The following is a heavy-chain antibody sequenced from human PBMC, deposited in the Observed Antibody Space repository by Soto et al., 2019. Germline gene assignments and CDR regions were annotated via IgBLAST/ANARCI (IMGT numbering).Heavy chain of an antibody. V-gene: IGHV3-21*01. J-gene: IGHJ4*02. CDR3: ARDAGGLPDY. D-gene: IGHD2-8*02. CDR1: GFTFSSYS. CDR2: ISSSSSYI. Sequence: GGSLRLSCAASGFTFSSYSMNWVRQAPGEGLEWVSSISSSSSYIYYADSVKGRFTISRDNAKNSLYLQMNSLRAEDTAVYYCARDAGGLPDYWGQGTLVTLSS.